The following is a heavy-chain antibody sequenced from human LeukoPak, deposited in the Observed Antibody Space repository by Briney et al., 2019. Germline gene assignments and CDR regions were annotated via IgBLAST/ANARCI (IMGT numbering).Heavy chain of an antibody. CDR1: GFTFSSYW. D-gene: IGHD3-22*01. J-gene: IGHJ6*03. Sequence: GGSLRLSCAASGFTFSSYWMSWVRQAPGKGLEWVANIKQDGSEKYYVDSVKGRFTISRDNAKNSLYLQMNSLRAEDTAVYYSARDISSGYYYHMDVWGKGTTVTISS. CDR2: IKQDGSEK. V-gene: IGHV3-7*01. CDR3: ARDISSGYYYHMDV.